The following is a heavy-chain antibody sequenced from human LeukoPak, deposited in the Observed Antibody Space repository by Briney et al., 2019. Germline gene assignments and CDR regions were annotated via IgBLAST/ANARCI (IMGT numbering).Heavy chain of an antibody. J-gene: IGHJ4*02. CDR3: ARDKEKITYYYHSSGYCSDY. CDR2: MNPNSGNT. V-gene: IGHV1-8*01. D-gene: IGHD3-22*01. Sequence: EASVKVSCKASGYTFTRYDINWVRQATGQGLEWMGWMNPNSGNTGYAQKLQGRVTMTTDTSTSTAYMELRSLRSDDTAAYYCARDKEKITYYYHSSGYCSDYWGQGTLVTVSS. CDR1: GYTFTRYD.